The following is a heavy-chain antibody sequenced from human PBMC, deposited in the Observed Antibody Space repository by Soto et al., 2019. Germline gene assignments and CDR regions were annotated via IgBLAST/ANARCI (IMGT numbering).Heavy chain of an antibody. CDR1: GFTFSSYG. Sequence: GGSLRLSCAASGFTFSSYGMHWVRQAPGKGLEWVAVIWYDGSNKYYADSVKGRFTISRDNSKNTLYLQMNSLRAEDTAVYYCARDGGSGWPKYYFDYWGQGTLVTVSS. D-gene: IGHD6-19*01. CDR2: IWYDGSNK. V-gene: IGHV3-33*01. CDR3: ARDGGSGWPKYYFDY. J-gene: IGHJ4*02.